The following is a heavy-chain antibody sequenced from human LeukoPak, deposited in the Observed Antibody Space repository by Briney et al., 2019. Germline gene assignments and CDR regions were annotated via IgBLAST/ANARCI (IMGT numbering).Heavy chain of an antibody. J-gene: IGHJ4*02. V-gene: IGHV4-61*02. CDR2: IYTSGST. CDR1: GASISSGSYY. D-gene: IGHD2-15*01. Sequence: SETLSLTXTVSGASISSGSYYWNWIRQPAGKGLEWIGRIYTSGSTNYNPSLKSRVTVSLDTSKNQFSLKLSSVTAADTAVYYCARDEWGGVAATTADYWGQGTLVTVSS. CDR3: ARDEWGGVAATTADY.